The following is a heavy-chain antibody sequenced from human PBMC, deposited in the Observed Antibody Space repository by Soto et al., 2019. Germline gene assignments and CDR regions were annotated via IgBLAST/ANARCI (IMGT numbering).Heavy chain of an antibody. J-gene: IGHJ6*02. CDR3: ARNMDYYYGRGSGNGHGV. V-gene: IGHV1-2*02. Sequence: QVQLVQSGAEVKEPGDSVRVSCEASGYTFTAYYIHWVRQAPGQGLEWMGWINPKFGDTTYAQDFQGRVSMTRDMSISTVYMELISLTSDDTAIYYCARNMDYYYGRGSGNGHGVWGQGTTVTVFS. D-gene: IGHD3-10*02. CDR2: INPKFGDT. CDR1: GYTFTAYY.